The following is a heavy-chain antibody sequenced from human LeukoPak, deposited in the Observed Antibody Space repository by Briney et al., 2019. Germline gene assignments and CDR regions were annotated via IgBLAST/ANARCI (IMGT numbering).Heavy chain of an antibody. D-gene: IGHD4-23*01. CDR1: GGSISSYY. Sequence: SETLSLTCTDSGGSISSYYWSWIRQPPGKGLEWIGYIYYSGSTNYNPSLKSRVTISVDTSKNQFSLKLSSVTAADTAVYYCARLDSGGPFDYWGQGTLVTVSS. CDR3: ARLDSGGPFDY. V-gene: IGHV4-59*08. CDR2: IYYSGST. J-gene: IGHJ4*02.